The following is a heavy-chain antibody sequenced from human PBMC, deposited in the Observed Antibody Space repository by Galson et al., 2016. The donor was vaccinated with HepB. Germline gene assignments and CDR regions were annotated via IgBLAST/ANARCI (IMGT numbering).Heavy chain of an antibody. CDR1: GGSISRYY. CDR2: IHYRGSI. V-gene: IGHV4-59*01. CDR3: ARDPDPGDYDRRHYYYGMDV. J-gene: IGHJ6*02. Sequence: ETLSLTCTVSGGSISRYYWSWIRQPPGKGLEWIGYIHYRGSINYNPSLKSRVPISIDTSKNQFSLKLSSVTAADTAVYYCARDPDPGDYDRRHYYYGMDVWGQGTTVTVSS. D-gene: IGHD4-17*01.